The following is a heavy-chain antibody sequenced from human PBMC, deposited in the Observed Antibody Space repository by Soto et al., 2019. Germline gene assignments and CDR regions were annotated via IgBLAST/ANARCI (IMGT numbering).Heavy chain of an antibody. V-gene: IGHV1-46*01. D-gene: IGHD2-21*01. CDR1: GYSFTSYY. CDR3: TRGTARLDX. J-gene: IGHJ4*02. Sequence: ASVKVSCKASGYSFTSYYIHWVRQAPGQGTEWMGIIHPKDGSTTYAQKFQDRVTMTRETSSSSVYMELSSLRSEDSAVYYCTRGTARLDXWGQGTLVTVSX. CDR2: IHPKDGST.